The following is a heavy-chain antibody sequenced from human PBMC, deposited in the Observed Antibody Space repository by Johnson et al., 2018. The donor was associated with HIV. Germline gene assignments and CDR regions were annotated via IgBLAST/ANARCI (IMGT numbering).Heavy chain of an antibody. Sequence: VQLVESGGGVVRPGGSLRLSCAASGFTFDDYGMSWVRQAPGKGLEWVSGISWNGGNTDYADSVKGRFTISRDNAKNSLYLQMNSLRPEDTAVYYCARGGPYYYDSSGYDFWDGPNIFDVWGQGTMVTVSS. V-gene: IGHV3-20*04. CDR2: ISWNGGNT. D-gene: IGHD3-22*01. CDR3: ARGGPYYYDSSGYDFWDGPNIFDV. J-gene: IGHJ3*01. CDR1: GFTFDDYG.